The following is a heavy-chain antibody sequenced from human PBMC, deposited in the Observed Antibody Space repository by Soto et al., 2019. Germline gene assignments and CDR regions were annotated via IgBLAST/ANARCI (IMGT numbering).Heavy chain of an antibody. Sequence: QLQLQESGPGLVKPSETLSLTCTVSGGSISSSSYYWGWIRQPPGKGLEWIGRIYYSGSTYYNPSLKSRVTISVDTSKNQFSLKLSSVTAADTAVYYCASSDTAMVTRDWGQGTLVTVSS. D-gene: IGHD5-18*01. CDR1: GGSISSSSYY. CDR2: IYYSGST. CDR3: ASSDTAMVTRD. J-gene: IGHJ4*02. V-gene: IGHV4-39*01.